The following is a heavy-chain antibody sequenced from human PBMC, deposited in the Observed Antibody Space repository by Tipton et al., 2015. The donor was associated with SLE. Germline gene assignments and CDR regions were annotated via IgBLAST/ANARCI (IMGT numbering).Heavy chain of an antibody. CDR1: GGSFSGYY. CDR2: INHSGST. Sequence: TLSLTCAVYGGSFSGYYWSWIRQPPGKGLEWIGEINHSGSTNYNPSLKSRVTISVDTSKNQFPLKLSSVTAADTAVYYCARGLVYSSSSYYYYYYMDVWGKGTTVTVSS. J-gene: IGHJ6*03. V-gene: IGHV4-34*01. D-gene: IGHD6-6*01. CDR3: ARGLVYSSSSYYYYYYMDV.